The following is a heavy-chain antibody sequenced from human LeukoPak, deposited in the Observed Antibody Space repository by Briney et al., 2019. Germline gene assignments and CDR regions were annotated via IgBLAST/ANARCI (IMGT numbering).Heavy chain of an antibody. CDR2: IYTSGST. D-gene: IGHD3-10*01. J-gene: IGHJ5*02. CDR1: GGSISSGSYY. V-gene: IGHV4-61*02. Sequence: PSETLSLTCTVSGGSISSGSYYWSWIRQPAGKGLEWIGRIYTSGSTNYNPSLKSRVTISVDTSKNQFSLKLSSVTAADTAVYYCARETSGRQRYWFDPWGQGTLVTVSS. CDR3: ARETSGRQRYWFDP.